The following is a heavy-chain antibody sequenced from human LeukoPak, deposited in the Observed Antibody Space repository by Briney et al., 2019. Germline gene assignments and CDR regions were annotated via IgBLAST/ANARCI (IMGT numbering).Heavy chain of an antibody. Sequence: PGGSLRLSCVASGFRFDDYAMSWVRQAPGKGLVCVSRIQSDGSSTTYADSVKGRFTISRDNAKNTVYLQMNSLRVEDTAVYYCARDCGIGGCDYCGQGTLVTV. J-gene: IGHJ4*01. CDR2: IQSDGSST. CDR1: GFRFDDYA. CDR3: ARDCGIGGCDY. V-gene: IGHV3-74*01. D-gene: IGHD2-15*01.